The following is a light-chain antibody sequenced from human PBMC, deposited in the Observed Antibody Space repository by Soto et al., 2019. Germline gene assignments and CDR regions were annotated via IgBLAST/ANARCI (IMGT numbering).Light chain of an antibody. Sequence: DIQMTQSPSSLSASVGDRVTITCRASQSISSYLNWYQQKPGKAPKLLIYAASSLQSGVPSRFSGSGSGTDFTLTTSRLQPEDFANYYCQQSYSPPRLTFGGGTKVDIK. J-gene: IGKJ4*01. CDR2: AAS. V-gene: IGKV1-39*01. CDR3: QQSYSPPRLT. CDR1: QSISSY.